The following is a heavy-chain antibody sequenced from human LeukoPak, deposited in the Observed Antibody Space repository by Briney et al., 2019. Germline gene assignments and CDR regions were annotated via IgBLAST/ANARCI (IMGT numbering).Heavy chain of an antibody. CDR3: ARDYKYYYDSSGYYWYFDL. V-gene: IGHV1-2*02. CDR1: GYTFTGYY. Sequence: GASVKVSCKASGYTFTGYYMHWVRQAPGQGLEWMGWINPNSGGTNYAQKFQGRVTMTRDTSISTAYMELSRLRSDDTAVYYCARDYKYYYDSSGYYWYFDLWGRGTLVTVSS. J-gene: IGHJ2*01. D-gene: IGHD3-22*01. CDR2: INPNSGGT.